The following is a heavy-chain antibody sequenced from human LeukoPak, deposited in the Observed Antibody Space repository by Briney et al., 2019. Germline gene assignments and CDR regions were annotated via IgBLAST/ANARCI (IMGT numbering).Heavy chain of an antibody. J-gene: IGHJ3*02. V-gene: IGHV3-7*01. D-gene: IGHD3-16*01. CDR1: GFTFSSYW. CDR3: AKDSSYGGWGNAFDI. Sequence: RGSLRLSCAASGFTFSSYWMSWVRQAPGKGLEWVADIKQDGSEKYYVDSVKGRFTISSDNARNSLYLQMNTLRVEDTAVYYCAKDSSYGGWGNAFDIWGQGTMVTVSS. CDR2: IKQDGSEK.